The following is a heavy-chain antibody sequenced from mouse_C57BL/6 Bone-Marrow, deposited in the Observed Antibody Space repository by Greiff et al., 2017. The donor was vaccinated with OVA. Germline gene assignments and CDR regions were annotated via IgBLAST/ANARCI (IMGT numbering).Heavy chain of an antibody. D-gene: IGHD2-3*01. CDR1: GYTFTSYW. Sequence: QVHVKQPGAELVKPGASVKLSCKASGYTFTSYWMQWVKQRPGQGLEWIGEIDPSDSYTNYNQKFKGKATLTVDTSSSTAYMQLSSLTSEDSAVYYCARRGAYDGYYSAYWGQGTLVTVSA. J-gene: IGHJ3*01. V-gene: IGHV1-50*01. CDR2: IDPSDSYT. CDR3: ARRGAYDGYYSAY.